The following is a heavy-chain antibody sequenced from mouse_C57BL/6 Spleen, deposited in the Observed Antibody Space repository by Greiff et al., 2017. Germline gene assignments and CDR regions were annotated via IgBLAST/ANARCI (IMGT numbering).Heavy chain of an antibody. V-gene: IGHV1-47*01. Sequence: QVQLQQSGAELVKPGASVKMSCKASGYTFTTYPIEWMKQNHGKSLEWIGNFHPYNDDTKYNEKFKGKATLTVEKSSSTVYLALSRLTSDDSAVYYCSRGHYGSSYGAMDYWGQGTSVTVSS. D-gene: IGHD1-1*01. CDR1: GYTFTTYP. J-gene: IGHJ4*01. CDR2: FHPYNDDT. CDR3: SRGHYGSSYGAMDY.